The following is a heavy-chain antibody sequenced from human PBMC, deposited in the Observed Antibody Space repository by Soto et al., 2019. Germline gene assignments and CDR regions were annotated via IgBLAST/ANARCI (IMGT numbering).Heavy chain of an antibody. CDR2: IRGSGGST. V-gene: IGHV3-23*01. CDR1: GFTFSSYA. CDR3: AGITMVRAIDY. J-gene: IGHJ4*02. Sequence: GGSLSLSCAASGFTFSSYAMRWVRQAQGKGPEWVSAIRGSGGSTYYADSVKGRFTISRDNSKNTLYLQMNSLRAEDTAVYYCAGITMVRAIDYWGQGTLVTVSS. D-gene: IGHD3-10*01.